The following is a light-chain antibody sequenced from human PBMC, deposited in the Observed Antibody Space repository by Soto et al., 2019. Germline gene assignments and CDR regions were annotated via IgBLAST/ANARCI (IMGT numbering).Light chain of an antibody. J-gene: IGKJ2*01. Sequence: DIQLTQSPSFLSASVGDRFTITFRASQGINIFLAWFQQKPGKAPNLLISAASTLQSGVPSRFSGSGSETEFTLTITSLQPEDSATYYCQQRNSYPRTFGQGTKVDIK. CDR2: AAS. CDR3: QQRNSYPRT. CDR1: QGINIF. V-gene: IGKV1-9*01.